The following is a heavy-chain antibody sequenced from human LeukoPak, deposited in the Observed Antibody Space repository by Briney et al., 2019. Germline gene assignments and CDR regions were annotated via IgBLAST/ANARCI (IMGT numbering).Heavy chain of an antibody. J-gene: IGHJ6*02. CDR2: IYSGGST. V-gene: IGHV3-53*01. Sequence: TGGSLRLSCAASGFTVSSNYMSWVRQAPGKGLEWVSVIYSGGSTYYADSVKGRFTISRDNSKNTLYLQMNSLRAEDTAVYYCARDQSGYSSSPNYYGMDVWGQGTTVTVTS. D-gene: IGHD6-13*01. CDR3: ARDQSGYSSSPNYYGMDV. CDR1: GFTVSSNY.